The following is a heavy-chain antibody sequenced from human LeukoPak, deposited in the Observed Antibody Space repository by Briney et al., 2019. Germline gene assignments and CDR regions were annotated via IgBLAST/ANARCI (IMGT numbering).Heavy chain of an antibody. J-gene: IGHJ6*03. CDR3: AKGYGWEASYYYYYMDV. CDR2: ISGSAGST. CDR1: GFTFSNSA. Sequence: PGGSLRLSCAASGFTFSNSAMNWVRQAPGKGLEWVSCISGSAGSTYYADSVKGRFTISRDNSKNTLYLQMNSLRAEDTAVYYCAKGYGWEASYYYYYMDVWGKGTTVTISS. V-gene: IGHV3-23*01. D-gene: IGHD1-26*01.